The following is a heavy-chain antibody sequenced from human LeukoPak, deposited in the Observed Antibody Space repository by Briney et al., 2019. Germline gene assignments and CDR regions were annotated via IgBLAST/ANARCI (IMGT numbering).Heavy chain of an antibody. Sequence: SETLSLTCTVSGGSISSGGYYWSWIRQPPGKGLEWIGYIYHSGSTYYNPSLKSRVTISVDRSKNQFSLKLSSVTAADTAVYYCARSTRSPLFDNWGQGTLVTVSS. J-gene: IGHJ4*02. V-gene: IGHV4-30-2*01. D-gene: IGHD2/OR15-2a*01. CDR2: IYHSGST. CDR1: GGSISSGGYY. CDR3: ARSTRSPLFDN.